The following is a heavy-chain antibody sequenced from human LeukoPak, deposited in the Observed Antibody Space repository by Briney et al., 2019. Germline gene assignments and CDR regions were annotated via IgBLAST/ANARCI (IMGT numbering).Heavy chain of an antibody. CDR3: AKGATALDYGGNSNFDY. CDR1: GFTVSSNY. Sequence: GGSLRLSCAASGFTVSSNYMSWVRQAPGKGLEWVSIIYSGGDTYYADSVKGRFTISRDNSKNTLYLQMNSLRAEDTAVYYCAKGATALDYGGNSNFDYWGQGTLVTVSS. D-gene: IGHD4-23*01. V-gene: IGHV3-53*05. CDR2: IYSGGDT. J-gene: IGHJ4*02.